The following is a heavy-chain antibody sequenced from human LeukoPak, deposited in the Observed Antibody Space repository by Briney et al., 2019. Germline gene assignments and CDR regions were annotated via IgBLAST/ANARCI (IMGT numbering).Heavy chain of an antibody. CDR2: IDHSGST. CDR3: ARGRVETTSPLIM. Sequence: KPSETLSLTCAVYSGSFSGFYWNWIRQSPGKGLEWIGEIDHSGSTNYNPSFKSRVTISVDTSKNQFSLKLTSLTAADTAVYYCARGRVETTSPLIMWGQGTLVTVSS. J-gene: IGHJ4*02. D-gene: IGHD4-23*01. CDR1: SGSFSGFY. V-gene: IGHV4-34*01.